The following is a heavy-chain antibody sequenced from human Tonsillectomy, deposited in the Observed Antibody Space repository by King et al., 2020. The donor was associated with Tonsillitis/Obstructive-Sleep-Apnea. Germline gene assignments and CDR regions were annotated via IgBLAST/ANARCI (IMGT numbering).Heavy chain of an antibody. D-gene: IGHD2-2*01. CDR1: GFTFSNAW. CDR3: STGPTKMIVVVPAASYYYMDV. J-gene: IGHJ6*03. CDR2: IKSKTDGGTT. Sequence: VQLVESGGGLVKPGGSLRLSCAASGFTFSNAWMSWVRQAPGKGLEWVGRIKSKTDGGTTDYAAPVKGRFTISRDDSKKTLYLQMNSLKTEDTAVYYCSTGPTKMIVVVPAASYYYMDVWGKGTTVTVSS. V-gene: IGHV3-15*01.